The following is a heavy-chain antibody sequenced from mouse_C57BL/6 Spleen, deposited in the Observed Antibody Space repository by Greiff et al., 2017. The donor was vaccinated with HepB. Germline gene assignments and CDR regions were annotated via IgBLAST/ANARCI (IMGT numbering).Heavy chain of an antibody. D-gene: IGHD2-3*01. V-gene: IGHV1-50*01. Sequence: QVQLQQPGAELVKPGASVKLSCKASGYTSTSYWMQWVKQRPGQGLEWIGEIDPSDSYTNYNQKFKGKATLTVDTSSSTAYMQLSSLTSEDSAVYYCARWGDDGYSIYFYCWGQGTTLTVSS. CDR2: IDPSDSYT. CDR3: ARWGDDGYSIYFYC. CDR1: GYTSTSYW. J-gene: IGHJ2*01.